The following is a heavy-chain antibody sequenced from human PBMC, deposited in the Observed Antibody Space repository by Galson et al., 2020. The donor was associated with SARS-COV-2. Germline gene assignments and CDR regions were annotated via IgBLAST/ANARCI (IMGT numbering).Heavy chain of an antibody. J-gene: IGHJ5*02. V-gene: IGHV3-7*01. Sequence: GGSLRLSCAASGFTFTDYWMSWVRQAKGKGLEWVANIKVDGSAKYYVDSVKGRFTISRDNAKNSLHLQMNSLRVEDTAGYYCGRDCGGGWYAHWGQGTLVTVSS. CDR1: GFTFTDYW. D-gene: IGHD2-21*01. CDR2: IKVDGSAK. CDR3: GRDCGGGWYAH.